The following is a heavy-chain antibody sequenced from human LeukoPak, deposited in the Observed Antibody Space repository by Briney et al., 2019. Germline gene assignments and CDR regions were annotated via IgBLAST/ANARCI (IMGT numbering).Heavy chain of an antibody. CDR1: GGSISSRNYY. CDR2: IYYSGST. Sequence: SETLSLTCTVSGGSISSRNYYWSWIRQPPGKGLEWIGYIYYSGSTNYNPSLKSRVTISVDTSKNQFSLKLSSVTAADTAVYYCARGRPNWFDPWGQGTLVTVSS. CDR3: ARGRPNWFDP. V-gene: IGHV4-61*01. J-gene: IGHJ5*02.